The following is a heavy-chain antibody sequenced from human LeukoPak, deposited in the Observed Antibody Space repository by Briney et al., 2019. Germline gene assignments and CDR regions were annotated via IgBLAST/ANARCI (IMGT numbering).Heavy chain of an antibody. CDR1: GGSISGSSYY. CDR3: ARHYGP. Sequence: SETLSLTCTVSGGSISGSSYYWGWIRQPPGKGLEWIGSIYYSGSTYYNPSLKSRVTLSVDTSKNQFSLKLNSVTATDTVVYYCARHYGPWGQGTLVTVSS. V-gene: IGHV4-39*01. D-gene: IGHD3-10*01. J-gene: IGHJ4*02. CDR2: IYYSGST.